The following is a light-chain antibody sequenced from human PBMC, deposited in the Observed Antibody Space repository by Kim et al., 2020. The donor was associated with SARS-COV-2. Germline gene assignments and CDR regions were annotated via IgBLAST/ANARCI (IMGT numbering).Light chain of an antibody. CDR1: SSDAGGYTH. V-gene: IGLV2-14*04. CDR2: DVN. J-gene: IGLJ3*02. CDR3: ASFTSSTTWV. Sequence: TISCTVTSSDAGGYTHVSSYQQHPGNAPNLIIYDVNKRPSGASDRFSGSKSANTASLTISGLQAEDEAEYYCASFTSSTTWVFGGGTQLTVL.